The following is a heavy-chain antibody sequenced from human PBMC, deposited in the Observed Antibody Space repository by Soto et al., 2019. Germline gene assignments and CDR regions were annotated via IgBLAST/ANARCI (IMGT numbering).Heavy chain of an antibody. V-gene: IGHV3-48*01. D-gene: IGHD3-16*01. J-gene: IGHJ4*02. CDR2: ISSSSSTI. CDR3: ARGDDYIWGSNSLFDY. Sequence: GGSLRLSCAASGFTFSSYSMNWVRQAPGKGLEWVSYISSSSSTIYYADSVKGRFTISRDNAKNSLYLQMNSLRAEDTAVYYCARGDDYIWGSNSLFDYWGQGTLVTVSS. CDR1: GFTFSSYS.